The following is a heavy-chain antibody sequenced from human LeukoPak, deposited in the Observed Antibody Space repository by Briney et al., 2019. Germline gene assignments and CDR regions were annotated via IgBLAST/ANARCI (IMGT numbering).Heavy chain of an antibody. CDR1: GFTFSDHY. D-gene: IGHD3-10*01. CDR2: ITKKADSYTT. Sequence: GGSLRLSCAASGFTFSDHYMDWVRQAPGKGLEWVGRITKKADSYTTVYAASVKGRFTISKDDSKNSLYLQMNSLKTEDTAVYYCARAFYDSGNHLPDYWCRGTRVTVSS. CDR3: ARAFYDSGNHLPDY. J-gene: IGHJ4*02. V-gene: IGHV3-72*01.